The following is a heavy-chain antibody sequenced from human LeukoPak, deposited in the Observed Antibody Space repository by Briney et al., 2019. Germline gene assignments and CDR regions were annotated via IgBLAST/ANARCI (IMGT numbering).Heavy chain of an antibody. Sequence: GGSLRLSCAASGFTFSDYYMNWIRQAPGKGLEWVSFIRCSGSTIYYADSVKGRFTVSRDNAKNSLYLQMNSLRAEDTAVYFWGRVSGARSYGRGGWFDPWGQGTLVTVSS. V-gene: IGHV3-11*04. CDR3: GRVSGARSYGRGGWFDP. D-gene: IGHD1-26*01. CDR1: GFTFSDYY. CDR2: IRCSGSTI. J-gene: IGHJ5*02.